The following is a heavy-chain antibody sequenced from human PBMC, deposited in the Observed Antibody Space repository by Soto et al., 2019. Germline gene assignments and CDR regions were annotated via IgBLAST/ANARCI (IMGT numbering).Heavy chain of an antibody. CDR2: IYYSGST. Sequence: NPSETLSLTCTVSGGSISSGGYYWSWIRQHPGKGLEWIGYIYYSGSTYYNPSLKSRVTISVDTSKNQFSLKLSSVTAADTAVYYCARDARIAAANAIWFDPWGQGTLVTVSS. CDR1: GGSISSGGYY. D-gene: IGHD6-13*01. CDR3: ARDARIAAANAIWFDP. V-gene: IGHV4-31*03. J-gene: IGHJ5*02.